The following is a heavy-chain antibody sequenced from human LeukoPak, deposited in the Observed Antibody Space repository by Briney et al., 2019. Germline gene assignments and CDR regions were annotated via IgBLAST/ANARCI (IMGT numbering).Heavy chain of an antibody. J-gene: IGHJ5*01. CDR2: LSSSGSAF. CDR3: ARDKVVGPTKFDS. D-gene: IGHD1-26*01. V-gene: IGHV3-48*03. CDR1: GFTFSSYE. Sequence: GGSLRLSCAASGFTFSSYEMNWVRQAPGKGLEWIAYLSSSGSAFSYADSVKGRFTIARDNAKNSVYLEMNSLRADDTAVYYCARDKVVGPTKFDSWGQGTLVTVSS.